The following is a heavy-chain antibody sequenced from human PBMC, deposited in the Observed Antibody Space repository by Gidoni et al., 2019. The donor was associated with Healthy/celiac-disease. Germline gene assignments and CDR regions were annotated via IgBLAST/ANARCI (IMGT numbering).Heavy chain of an antibody. CDR3: AREDIAAAGNFDY. CDR2: IYYSGST. V-gene: IGHV4-30-4*01. Sequence: QVQLQDSGPGLVQPSQALSLPCTVSVASISSGDYYLSWIRQPPGKGLEWIGYIYYSGSTYYNPSLKSRVTISVDTSKNQFSLKLSSVTAADTAVYYCAREDIAAAGNFDYWGQGTLVTVSS. D-gene: IGHD6-13*01. J-gene: IGHJ4*02. CDR1: VASISSGDYY.